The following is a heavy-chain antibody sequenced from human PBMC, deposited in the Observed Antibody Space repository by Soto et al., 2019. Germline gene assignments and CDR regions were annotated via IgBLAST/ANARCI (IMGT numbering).Heavy chain of an antibody. D-gene: IGHD6-13*01. J-gene: IGHJ1*01. V-gene: IGHV3-33*06. CDR2: IWYDGSNK. Sequence: QVQLVESGGGVVQPGRSLRLSCAASGFTFSSYGMHWVRQAPGKGLEWVAVIWYDGSNKYYADSVKGRFTISRDNSKNTLYLKMNSLRAEDTAGYYCAHEQQLVFQHWGQGTLVTVSS. CDR3: AHEQQLVFQH. CDR1: GFTFSSYG.